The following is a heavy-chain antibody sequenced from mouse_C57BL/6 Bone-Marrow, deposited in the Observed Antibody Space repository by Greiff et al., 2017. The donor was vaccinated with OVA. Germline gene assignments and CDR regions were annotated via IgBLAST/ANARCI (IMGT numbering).Heavy chain of an antibody. J-gene: IGHJ3*01. Sequence: QVHVKQPGAELVMPGASVKLSCKASGYTFTSYWMHWVKQRPGQGLEWIGEIDPSDSYTNYNQKFKGKSTLTVDKSSSTAYMQLSSLTSEDSAVYYCAREGDSWFAYWGQGTLVTVSA. CDR2: IDPSDSYT. D-gene: IGHD3-3*01. CDR3: AREGDSWFAY. CDR1: GYTFTSYW. V-gene: IGHV1-69*01.